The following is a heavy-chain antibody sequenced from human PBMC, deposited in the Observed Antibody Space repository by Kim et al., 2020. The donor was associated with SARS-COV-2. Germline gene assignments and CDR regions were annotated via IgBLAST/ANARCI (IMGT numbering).Heavy chain of an antibody. CDR3: AKRGYGAPLHFYWYFDL. CDR1: GFTFSSYA. Sequence: GGSLRLSCAASGFTFSSYAMSWVRQAPGKGLEWVSAISGSGGSTYYADSVKGRFTISRDNSKNTLYLQMNSLRAEDTAVYYCAKRGYGAPLHFYWYFDLWGRGTLVTVSS. J-gene: IGHJ2*01. D-gene: IGHD4-17*01. CDR2: ISGSGGST. V-gene: IGHV3-23*01.